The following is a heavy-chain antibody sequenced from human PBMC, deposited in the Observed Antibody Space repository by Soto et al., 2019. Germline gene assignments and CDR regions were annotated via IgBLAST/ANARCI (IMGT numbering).Heavy chain of an antibody. V-gene: IGHV4-34*01. CDR2: INHSGST. Sequence: SETLSLTCAVYGGSFSGYYWSWIRPPPGKGLEWIGEINHSGSTSYNPSLKSRFTISVDTSKNQFSLKLSSVTAADTAVYYCASGGNRIASAGTPPLDYWGQGTLVTVSS. CDR1: GGSFSGYY. CDR3: ASGGNRIASAGTPPLDY. J-gene: IGHJ4*02. D-gene: IGHD6-13*01.